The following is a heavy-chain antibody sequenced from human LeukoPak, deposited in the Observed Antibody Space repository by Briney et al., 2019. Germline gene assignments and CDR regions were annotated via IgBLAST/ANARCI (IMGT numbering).Heavy chain of an antibody. CDR3: ARSTRGAAARSGWFDP. Sequence: SETLSLTCTISGGSISSYYWSWIRQPPGKGLEWIGFIYYSGSTDYNPFLKSRVTISVDTSKNQFSLKLSSVTAADTAVYYCARSTRGAAARSGWFDPWGQGTLVTVSS. J-gene: IGHJ5*02. CDR1: GGSISSYY. CDR2: IYYSGST. D-gene: IGHD2-2*01. V-gene: IGHV4-59*01.